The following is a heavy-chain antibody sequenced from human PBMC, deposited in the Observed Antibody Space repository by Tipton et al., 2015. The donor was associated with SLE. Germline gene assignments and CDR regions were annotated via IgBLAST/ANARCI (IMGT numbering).Heavy chain of an antibody. CDR3: ARTYYWDSRWFDS. CDR1: GDSITSHY. D-gene: IGHD3-22*01. CDR2: VSHSGST. V-gene: IGHV4-59*11. Sequence: TLSLTCNVSGDSITSHYWTWIRQPPGEGLEWIGYVSHSGSTNYNPSLRSRVSILVDSSKMQFSLRLYSVTAADTAVYYCARTYYWDSRWFDSWGQGTQVSVPS. J-gene: IGHJ5*01.